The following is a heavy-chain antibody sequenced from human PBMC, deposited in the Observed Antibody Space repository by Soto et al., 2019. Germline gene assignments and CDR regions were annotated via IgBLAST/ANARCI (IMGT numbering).Heavy chain of an antibody. D-gene: IGHD3-22*01. J-gene: IGHJ4*02. Sequence: GGSLRLSCAASGFTFSDYYMSWIRQAPGKGLEWVSYISSSGSIIYYADSVKGRFTISRDNARNSLYLQLNSLRAEDTAVYYCARDQGYYGSSGYFDYWGQGTLVTVSS. CDR1: GFTFSDYY. V-gene: IGHV3-11*01. CDR3: ARDQGYYGSSGYFDY. CDR2: ISSSGSII.